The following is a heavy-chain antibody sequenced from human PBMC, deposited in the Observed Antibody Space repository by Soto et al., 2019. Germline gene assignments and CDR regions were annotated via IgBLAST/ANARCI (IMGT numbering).Heavy chain of an antibody. Sequence: SVKVSCKASGGTFSSYTISWVRQAPGQGLEWMGRIIPILGIANYAQKFQGRVTITADKSTSTAYMGLSSLRSEDTAVYYCARYCSGGSCYSELDFQHWGQGTLVTVSS. D-gene: IGHD2-15*01. CDR3: ARYCSGGSCYSELDFQH. CDR2: IIPILGIA. J-gene: IGHJ1*01. V-gene: IGHV1-69*02. CDR1: GGTFSSYT.